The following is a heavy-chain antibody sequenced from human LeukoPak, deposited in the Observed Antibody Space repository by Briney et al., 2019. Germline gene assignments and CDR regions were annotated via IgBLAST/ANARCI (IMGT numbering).Heavy chain of an antibody. D-gene: IGHD3-3*01. CDR1: GFTFSSYS. Sequence: GRSLRLSCTASGFTFSSYSLYWVRQAPGKGLECVAVISYHESNKYYADSVKGRFTISRDNSKDTLFLQMNSLRAEDTAVYYCWRKVGSAYFHFGDGYGGWGQRTKVTGSS. CDR3: WRKVGSAYFHFGDGYGG. V-gene: IGHV3-30-3*01. J-gene: IGHJ6*02. CDR2: ISYHESNK.